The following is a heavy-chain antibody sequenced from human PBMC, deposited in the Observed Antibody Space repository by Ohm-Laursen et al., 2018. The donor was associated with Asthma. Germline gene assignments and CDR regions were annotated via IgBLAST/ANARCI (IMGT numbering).Heavy chain of an antibody. V-gene: IGHV3-9*01. Sequence: SLRLSCAASGFTFRNFAMSWVRQAPGKGLEWVSGISWNSGSIGYADSVKGRFTISRDNAKNSLYLQMNSLRAEDTALYYCAKDQGSSGWNYFDYWGQGTLVTVSS. CDR3: AKDQGSSGWNYFDY. D-gene: IGHD6-19*01. CDR1: GFTFRNFA. CDR2: ISWNSGSI. J-gene: IGHJ4*02.